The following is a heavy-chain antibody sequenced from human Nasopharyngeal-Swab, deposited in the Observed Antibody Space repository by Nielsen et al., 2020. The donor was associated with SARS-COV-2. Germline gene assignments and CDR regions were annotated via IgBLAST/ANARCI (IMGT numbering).Heavy chain of an antibody. CDR1: GFTFSNYN. D-gene: IGHD3-3*01. Sequence: GESLKISCAASGFTFSNYNMNWVRQAPGKGLEWVSSISNSSTYIYYADSVKGRFTISRDNTKNSLSLQMNSLRAEDTAVYYCARDGLDYDFWSAYFMDVWGQGTTVTVSS. J-gene: IGHJ6*02. CDR3: ARDGLDYDFWSAYFMDV. CDR2: ISNSSTYI. V-gene: IGHV3-21*01.